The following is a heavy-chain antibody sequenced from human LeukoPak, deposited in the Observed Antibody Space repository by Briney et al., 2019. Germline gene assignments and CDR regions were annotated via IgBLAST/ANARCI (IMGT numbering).Heavy chain of an antibody. V-gene: IGHV4-31*03. Sequence: SETLSFTCTVSGCSISSGGYWWSWIRQHPGKGLEWIGYIHHSGSSYYYPSLKSRVIISVDTSKNQFSLKLNSVTAADTAVYYCANYGSGSYRFDPWGQGTLVTVSS. D-gene: IGHD3-10*01. CDR1: GCSISSGGYW. J-gene: IGHJ5*02. CDR2: IHHSGSS. CDR3: ANYGSGSYRFDP.